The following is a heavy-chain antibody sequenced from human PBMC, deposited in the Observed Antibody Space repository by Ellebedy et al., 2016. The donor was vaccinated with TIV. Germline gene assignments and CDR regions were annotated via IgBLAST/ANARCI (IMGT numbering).Heavy chain of an antibody. CDR3: ARDGAATAYFDY. CDR1: GFTFSSYW. D-gene: IGHD6-25*01. Sequence: GESLKISCAASGFTFSSYWMSWVRQAPGKGLEWVANIKQDGSEKYYVDSVKGRFTISRDNAKNSLYLQMNSLRAEDTAVYYCARDGAATAYFDYWGQGTLVTVSS. J-gene: IGHJ4*02. CDR2: IKQDGSEK. V-gene: IGHV3-7*03.